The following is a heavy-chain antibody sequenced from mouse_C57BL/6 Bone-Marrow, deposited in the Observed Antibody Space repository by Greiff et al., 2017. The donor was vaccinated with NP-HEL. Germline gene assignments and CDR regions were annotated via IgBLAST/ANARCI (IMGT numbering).Heavy chain of an antibody. V-gene: IGHV5-4*03. CDR1: GFTFSSYA. Sequence: EVKLEESGGGLVKPGGSLKLSCAASGFTFSSYAMSWVRQTPEKRLEWVATISDGGSYTYYPDNVKGRFTISRDNAKNNLYLQMSHLKSEDTAMYYCARAHYDYDDFDYWGQGTTLTVSS. CDR2: ISDGGSYT. J-gene: IGHJ2*01. D-gene: IGHD2-4*01. CDR3: ARAHYDYDDFDY.